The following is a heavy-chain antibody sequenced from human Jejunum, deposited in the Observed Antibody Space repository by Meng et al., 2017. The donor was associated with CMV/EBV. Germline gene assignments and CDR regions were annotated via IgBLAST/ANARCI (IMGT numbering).Heavy chain of an antibody. D-gene: IGHD4-23*01. V-gene: IGHV5-51*01. CDR3: AITHYHLPIQIDS. CDR2: IYLDDSDT. J-gene: IGHJ4*02. Sequence: GYRFANYWIAWVRQMPGKGLEWMVIIYLDDSDTKYSPSFQGHVTISADKSINTAYLQWSSLRASDAAIYYYAITHYHLPIQIDSWGQGTPVTVSS. CDR1: GYRFANYW.